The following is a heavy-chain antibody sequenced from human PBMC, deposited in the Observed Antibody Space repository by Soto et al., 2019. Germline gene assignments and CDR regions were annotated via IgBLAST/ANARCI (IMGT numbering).Heavy chain of an antibody. D-gene: IGHD2-8*01. J-gene: IGHJ5*02. V-gene: IGHV5-51*01. CDR2: IYPGDSDT. CDR3: ARLPIGPKNGWFDP. CDR1: GYNFANYW. Sequence: PGESLKISCKDSGYNFANYWIAWVRQMPGKGLEWMGIIYPGDSDTRYSPSFQGQVTISADKSISTAYLQWTSLKASDTAMYYRARLPIGPKNGWFDPWGQGILVTVSS.